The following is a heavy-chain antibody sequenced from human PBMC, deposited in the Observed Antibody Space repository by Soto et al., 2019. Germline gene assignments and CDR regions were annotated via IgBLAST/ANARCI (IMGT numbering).Heavy chain of an antibody. CDR3: VKDFRVGYDWTHD. J-gene: IGHJ4*02. CDR2: IRGSGGPT. V-gene: IGHV3-23*01. Sequence: DVQLLESGGDLVQPGGSLRLSCAASGFIFSNYAMSWVRQAPGKGLEWVSLIRGSGGPTNYADSVKGRFTVSRDNSKNSLLLQVNSLRAEDTAVYYCVKDFRVGYDWTHDWGQGTLVTVSS. CDR1: GFIFSNYA. D-gene: IGHD5-12*01.